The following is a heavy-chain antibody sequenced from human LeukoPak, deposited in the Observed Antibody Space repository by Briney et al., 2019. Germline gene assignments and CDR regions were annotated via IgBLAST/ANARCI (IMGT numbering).Heavy chain of an antibody. CDR3: ARDRYYYDSSGYRRMDV. CDR2: IYYSGNT. CDR1: GGSISNYY. J-gene: IGHJ6*04. V-gene: IGHV4-59*01. Sequence: SETLSLTCTVSGGSISNYYWSWIRQPPGKGLEWIGYIYYSGNTKYNPSLRSRVSISVDTSKNHFSLRLSSVTAADTAVYYCARDRYYYDSSGYRRMDVWGKGTTVTISS. D-gene: IGHD3-22*01.